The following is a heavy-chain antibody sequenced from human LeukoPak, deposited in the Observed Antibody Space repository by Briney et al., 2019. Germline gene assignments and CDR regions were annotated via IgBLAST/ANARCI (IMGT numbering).Heavy chain of an antibody. J-gene: IGHJ6*02. CDR1: GFTFSDHF. CDR2: ITHKTDSYTT. V-gene: IGHV3-72*01. Sequence: GGSLRLSCVASGFTFSDHFMDWVRQAPGKGLEWVGRITHKTDSYTTYYAASVEGRFTISRDDSKNSVYLQMNSLKSEDTAVYYCARRHSSSWGMDVWGQGTTVTVSS. D-gene: IGHD6-6*01. CDR3: ARRHSSSWGMDV.